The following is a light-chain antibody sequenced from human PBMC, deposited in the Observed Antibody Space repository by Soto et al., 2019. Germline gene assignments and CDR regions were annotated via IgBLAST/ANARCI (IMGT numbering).Light chain of an antibody. CDR2: AAS. Sequence: IQMTQSPSSLSASVGDRVTILCRASHGIRDDLGWYQQKPGKAPKLLIYAASILQRGVPIRFSGSGSGTNFTLTISSLQPEDFATYYCQQSYRTPHTFGQGTKLETK. CDR1: HGIRDD. V-gene: IGKV1-6*01. J-gene: IGKJ2*01. CDR3: QQSYRTPHT.